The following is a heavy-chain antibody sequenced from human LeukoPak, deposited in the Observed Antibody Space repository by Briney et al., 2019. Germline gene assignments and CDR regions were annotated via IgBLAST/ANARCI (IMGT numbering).Heavy chain of an antibody. J-gene: IGHJ4*02. V-gene: IGHV3-21*01. CDR3: ASTGLLWFGDQRHDY. D-gene: IGHD3-10*01. Sequence: KPGGSLRLSCAASGFTFSTYSMNWVRQPPGKGLEWVSFISGNSRHIYYADSVKGRFTISRDNAKNSLYLQMNSLRAEDTAVYYCASTGLLWFGDQRHDYWGQGTLVTVSS. CDR1: GFTFSTYS. CDR2: ISGNSRHI.